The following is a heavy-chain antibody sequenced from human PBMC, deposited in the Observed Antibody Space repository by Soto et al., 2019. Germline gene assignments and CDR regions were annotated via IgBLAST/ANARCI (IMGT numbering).Heavy chain of an antibody. Sequence: GESLKISCKGSGYSFTSYWIGWVRQMPGKGLEWMGIIYPGDSDTRYSPSFQGQVTISADKSISTAYLQWSSLKASDTAMYYCARHYNPSLYCSGGSCYFYFDYWGQGTLVTVSS. CDR1: GYSFTSYW. D-gene: IGHD2-15*01. J-gene: IGHJ4*02. CDR2: IYPGDSDT. CDR3: ARHYNPSLYCSGGSCYFYFDY. V-gene: IGHV5-51*01.